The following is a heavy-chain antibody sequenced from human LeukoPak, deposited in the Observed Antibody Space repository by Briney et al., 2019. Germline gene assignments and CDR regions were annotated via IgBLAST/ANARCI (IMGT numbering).Heavy chain of an antibody. J-gene: IGHJ4*02. CDR2: ISRTGETT. V-gene: IGHV3-23*01. CDR3: AKGTAVAGTGWNLFDY. CDR1: GFNFNTYS. Sequence: GGSLRLSCAASGFNFNTYSMNWVRQGPGKGLEWVSFISRTGETTYYADSVKGRFTISRDNSKNTLYLQMNSLRAEDTAVYNCAKGTAVAGTGWNLFDYWGQGTLVTVSS. D-gene: IGHD6-19*01.